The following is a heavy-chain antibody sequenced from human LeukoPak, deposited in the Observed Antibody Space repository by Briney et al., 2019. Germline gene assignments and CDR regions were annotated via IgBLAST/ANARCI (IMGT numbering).Heavy chain of an antibody. CDR3: TRDSAPPTVAHY. CDR2: IDSGGRT. V-gene: IGHV3-66*01. J-gene: IGHJ4*02. D-gene: IGHD4-4*01. Sequence: GGSLRLSCAASGFTFSDYYMSWVRQAPGKGLEWVSIIDSGGRTSHADSVKGRFTMSRDNSKNTLYLQMNTLRAEDTAVYYCTRDSAPPTVAHYWGQGTLVTVSS. CDR1: GFTFSDYY.